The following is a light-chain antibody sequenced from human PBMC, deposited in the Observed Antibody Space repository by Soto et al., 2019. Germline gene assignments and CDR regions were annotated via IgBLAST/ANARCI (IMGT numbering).Light chain of an antibody. J-gene: IGLJ2*01. CDR2: EVS. CDR3: SSFTRSNTLV. CDR1: SSDIGYYNY. Sequence: QSALTQPASVSGSPGQSIAISCSGTSSDIGYYNYVSWYQKNPGKAPRLVIYEVSNRPSGVSRRFSGSKSDNTAYLIISGLQAEDEAEYYCSSFTRSNTLVFGGGTKLTVL. V-gene: IGLV2-14*01.